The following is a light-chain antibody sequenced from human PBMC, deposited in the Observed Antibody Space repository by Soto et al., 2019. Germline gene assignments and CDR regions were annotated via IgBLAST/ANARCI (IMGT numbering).Light chain of an antibody. J-gene: IGKJ4*01. CDR1: QSITNY. CDR3: QQSNSSPPT. V-gene: IGKV1-39*01. Sequence: DIQMTQSPSALSASVGDRVTITCRASQSITNYLNWYQHKPGQAPNLLIYAASTLQAGVPSRFRGSGSGTDFTLTISSLQPEDFATYFCQQSNSSPPTVGGGTKADIK. CDR2: AAS.